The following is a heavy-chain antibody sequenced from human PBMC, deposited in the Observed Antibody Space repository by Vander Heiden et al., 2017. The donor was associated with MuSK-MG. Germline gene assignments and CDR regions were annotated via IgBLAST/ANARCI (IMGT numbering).Heavy chain of an antibody. CDR1: GGSISSYC. V-gene: IGHV4-59*01. CDR2: IYYSVST. Sequence: QVQLQESGPGLVKPSAPLPPTCTLSGGSISSYCWGWIRQPPGKGLEWIGYIYYSVSTNYNPSLKSRVTISVDTSKNQFSLKQSSVNDADTAVYYCARAPSGYETDYWGQGTLVTVSS. CDR3: ARAPSGYETDY. D-gene: IGHD5-12*01. J-gene: IGHJ4*02.